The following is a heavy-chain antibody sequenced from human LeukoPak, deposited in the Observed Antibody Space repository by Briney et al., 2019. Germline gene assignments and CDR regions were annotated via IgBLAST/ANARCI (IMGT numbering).Heavy chain of an antibody. CDR3: AKADSDFWSGLNYFDY. D-gene: IGHD3-3*01. CDR1: GFTFSSYA. V-gene: IGHV3-23*01. J-gene: IGHJ4*02. Sequence: GGSLRLSCAASGFTFSSYAMSWVRQAPGKGLEWVSAISGSGGSTYYADSMKGRFTISRDNSKNTLYLQMNSLRAEDTAVYYCAKADSDFWSGLNYFDYWGQGTLVTVSS. CDR2: ISGSGGST.